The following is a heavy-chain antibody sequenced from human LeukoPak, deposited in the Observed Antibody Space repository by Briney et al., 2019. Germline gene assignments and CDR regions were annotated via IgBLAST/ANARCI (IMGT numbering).Heavy chain of an antibody. CDR2: IYPGDSDT. J-gene: IGHJ3*02. Sequence: GESLKISCKGSGYSFTSYWIGWVRQMPGKGLEWMGIIYPGDSDTRYSPSFQGQVTISADKSISTAYLQWSSLKASDTAMYYCARKYYYDSSGYPYGDDAFDIWGQGTMVTVSS. D-gene: IGHD3-22*01. CDR1: GYSFTSYW. CDR3: ARKYYYDSSGYPYGDDAFDI. V-gene: IGHV5-51*01.